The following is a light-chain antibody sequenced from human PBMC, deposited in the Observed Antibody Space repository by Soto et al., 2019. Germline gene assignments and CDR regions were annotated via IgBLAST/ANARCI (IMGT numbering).Light chain of an antibody. CDR3: SSYTDRSVM. CDR1: SSDIGAYNY. J-gene: IGLJ3*02. CDR2: DVT. V-gene: IGLV2-14*03. Sequence: QSALTQPASVSGSPGQSITISCTGTSSDIGAYNYVSWYQHLPGKAPKLIIYDVTYRPSGISNRFSGSKSGNTASLTISGLQAEDEADYHCSSYTDRSVMFGGGTKVTVL.